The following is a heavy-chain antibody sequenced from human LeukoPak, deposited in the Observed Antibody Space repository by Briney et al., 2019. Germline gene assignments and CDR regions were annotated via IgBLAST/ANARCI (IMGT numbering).Heavy chain of an antibody. CDR3: ARASHDYGDYSHFDY. J-gene: IGHJ4*02. D-gene: IGHD4-17*01. V-gene: IGHV4-4*02. Sequence: PSGTLSLTCAVSGGSISSRNWWGWVRQPPGKGLEWIGEIYHSGSTNYNPSLKTRVTISVDKSKNQFSLKLSSVTAADTAVYYCARASHDYGDYSHFDYWGQGTLVTVSS. CDR2: IYHSGST. CDR1: GGSISSRNW.